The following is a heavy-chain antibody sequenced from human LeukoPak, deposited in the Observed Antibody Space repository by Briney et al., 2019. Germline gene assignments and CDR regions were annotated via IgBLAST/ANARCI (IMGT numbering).Heavy chain of an antibody. V-gene: IGHV3-74*01. CDR2: IETDGTDK. J-gene: IGHJ4*02. CDR3: ARDLAWKLFDY. D-gene: IGHD1-26*01. Sequence: ETLSLTCTVSGASISRSNYYWGWIRQPPGKGLEWISRIETDGTDKTYADSVRGRFIISRDNARNTLYLQMNSLRADDTSVYYCARDLAWKLFDYWGQGTLVTVSS. CDR1: GASISRSNYY.